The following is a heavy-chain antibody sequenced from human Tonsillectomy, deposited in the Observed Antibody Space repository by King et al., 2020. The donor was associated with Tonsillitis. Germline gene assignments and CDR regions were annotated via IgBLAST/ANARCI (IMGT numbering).Heavy chain of an antibody. Sequence: VQLVESGGGVVRPGGSLRLSCAASGFTFGDYGMSWVRQAPGKGLEWVSGINWNGGSTGYVDSVKGRFTISRDNAKNSLYLQMNSLRAEDTAFYYCAGATYYYGSGTYRYWGQGTLVTVSS. V-gene: IGHV3-20*04. J-gene: IGHJ4*02. CDR1: GFTFGDYG. CDR3: AGATYYYGSGTYRY. CDR2: INWNGGST. D-gene: IGHD3-10*01.